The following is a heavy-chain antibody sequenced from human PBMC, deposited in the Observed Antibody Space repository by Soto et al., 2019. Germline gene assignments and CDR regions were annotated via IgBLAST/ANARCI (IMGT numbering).Heavy chain of an antibody. D-gene: IGHD2-2*01. CDR3: VRDSARIVVVPRVDGDNWLDP. Sequence: GSLRLSCAASGFTFSDYFMSWIRQAPGKGLEWVSFISGSSDNIKYADSVKGRFTISRDNAKNSLYLQMNSLRAEDTAVYYCVRDSARIVVVPRVDGDNWLDPWGQGXLVTVSS. CDR1: GFTFSDYF. V-gene: IGHV3-11*06. J-gene: IGHJ5*02. CDR2: ISGSSDNI.